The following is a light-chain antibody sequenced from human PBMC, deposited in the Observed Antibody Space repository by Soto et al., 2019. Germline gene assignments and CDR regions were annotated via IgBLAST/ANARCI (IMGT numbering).Light chain of an antibody. V-gene: IGKV1-39*01. J-gene: IGKJ1*01. Sequence: DIQMTQSPSSLSASVGDRVTITCRASQSIVTYLNWYLQKPGKAPKLLIYAASNLQSGVPSRFSGSGSGTDFTLTISSLQPADFATYFCQQRYSTPPSTFGPGTKV. CDR3: QQRYSTPPST. CDR1: QSIVTY. CDR2: AAS.